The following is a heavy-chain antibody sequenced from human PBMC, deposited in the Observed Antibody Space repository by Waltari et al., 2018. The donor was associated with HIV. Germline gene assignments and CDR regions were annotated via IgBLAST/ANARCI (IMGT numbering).Heavy chain of an antibody. Sequence: EVQLVQTGAEETKPGESLKTFWTIDGFSFTSYWIGWVGQKPGKGLEWMWIIYPGDADTRYSPSFQGQVTISSDKSTSTAYLQWSSLNSSDTARYYCARHSFLSVYRPHYYYGMDVWGQGTTVTVSS. V-gene: IGHV5-51*01. D-gene: IGHD3-16*02. J-gene: IGHJ6*02. CDR3: ARHSFLSVYRPHYYYGMDV. CDR2: IYPGDADT. CDR1: GFSFTSYW.